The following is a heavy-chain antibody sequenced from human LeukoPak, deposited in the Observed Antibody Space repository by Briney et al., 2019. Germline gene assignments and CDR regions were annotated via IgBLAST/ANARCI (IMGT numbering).Heavy chain of an antibody. D-gene: IGHD3-10*01. J-gene: IGHJ4*02. CDR3: ARGLYGSGKYYFDY. CDR1: GFTFSSYA. V-gene: IGHV3-30*04. CDR2: ISYDGSNK. Sequence: GGSLRLSCAASGFTFSSYAMHWVRQAPGKGLEWVAVISYDGSNKYYADSVKGRFTISRDNAENSLYLQMSSLRAEDTAVYYCARGLYGSGKYYFDYWGQGTLVTVSS.